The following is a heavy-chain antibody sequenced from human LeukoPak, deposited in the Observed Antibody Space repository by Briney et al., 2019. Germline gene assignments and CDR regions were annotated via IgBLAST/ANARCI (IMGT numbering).Heavy chain of an antibody. V-gene: IGHV1-2*02. CDR1: GGTFSSYA. Sequence: ASVKVSCKASGGTFSSYAISWVRQAPGQGLEWMGWINPNSGGTNYAQKFQGRVTMTRDTSISTAYMELSRLRSDDTAVYYCARGKLWQQLPPYFDYWGQGTLVTVSS. J-gene: IGHJ4*02. CDR2: INPNSGGT. D-gene: IGHD6-13*01. CDR3: ARGKLWQQLPPYFDY.